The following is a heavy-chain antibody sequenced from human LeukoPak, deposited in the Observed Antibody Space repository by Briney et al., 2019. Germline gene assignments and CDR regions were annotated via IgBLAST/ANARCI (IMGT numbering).Heavy chain of an antibody. D-gene: IGHD3-9*01. J-gene: IGHJ6*03. CDR3: ARHALLRYFDWLLFSYYYYYYMDV. CDR1: GGSISSYY. CDR2: IYYSGST. Sequence: SETLSLTCTVSGGSISSYYWSWIRQPPGKGLEWIGYIYYSGSTNYNPSLKSRVTISVDTSKNQFSLKLSSVTAADTAVYYCARHALLRYFDWLLFSYYYYYYMDVWGKGTTVTISS. V-gene: IGHV4-59*08.